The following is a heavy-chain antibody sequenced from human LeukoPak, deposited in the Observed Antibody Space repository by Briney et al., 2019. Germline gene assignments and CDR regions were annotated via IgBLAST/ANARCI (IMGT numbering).Heavy chain of an antibody. J-gene: IGHJ5*02. CDR2: IYYSGST. CDR1: GGSISSSSYY. D-gene: IGHD3-10*01. V-gene: IGHV4-39*01. CDR3: ASGYYGSGSYLLNWFDP. Sequence: SETLSLTCTVSGGSISSSSYYWGWIRQPPGKGLEWTGSIYYSGSTYYNPSLKSRVTISVDTSKNQFSLKLSSVTAADTAVYYCASGYYGSGSYLLNWFDPWGPGTLVTVSS.